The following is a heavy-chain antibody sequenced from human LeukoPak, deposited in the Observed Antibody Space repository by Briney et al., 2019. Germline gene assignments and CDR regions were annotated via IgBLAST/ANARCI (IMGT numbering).Heavy chain of an antibody. CDR3: ATDVTRTSGTYRYLGY. CDR2: VKSKSDGGTT. D-gene: IGHD1-26*01. Sequence: GGSLRLSCAVTGFTFSNAWRSGFRRVPGKGLDWVGGVKSKSDGGTTDYAAPVKGRFTISRDDSKNTLYLQMNSLKTEDTAIYYCATDVTRTSGTYRYLGYWGQGTLVTVSS. V-gene: IGHV3-15*01. CDR1: GFTFSNAW. J-gene: IGHJ4*02.